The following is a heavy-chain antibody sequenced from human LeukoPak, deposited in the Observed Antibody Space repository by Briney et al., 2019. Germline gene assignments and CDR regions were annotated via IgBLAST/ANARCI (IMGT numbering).Heavy chain of an antibody. CDR2: IYSGATT. CDR3: ARLGDHYHWNLDL. Sequence: GGCLRLSCAASGFTIATKYMNWVRQAPGKGLEWVSIIYSGATTYFPASVRGRFTISRDTSKNTVSLQMNSLRAEDTAVYFCARLGDHYHWNLDLWGRGTLVTVSS. CDR1: GFTIATKY. V-gene: IGHV3-53*01. J-gene: IGHJ2*01. D-gene: IGHD3-10*01.